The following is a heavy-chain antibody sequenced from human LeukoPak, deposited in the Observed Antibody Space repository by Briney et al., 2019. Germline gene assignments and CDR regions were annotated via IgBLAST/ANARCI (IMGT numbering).Heavy chain of an antibody. CDR3: ARGFAAAGPDY. D-gene: IGHD6-13*01. J-gene: IGHJ4*02. CDR2: ISAYNGNT. CDR1: GYTFTGYY. Sequence: ASVKVSCKASGYTFTGYYMHWVRQAPGQGLEWMGWISAYNGNTNYAQKLQGRVTMTTDTSTSTAYMELRSLRSDDTAVYYCARGFAAAGPDYWGQGTLVTVSS. V-gene: IGHV1-18*04.